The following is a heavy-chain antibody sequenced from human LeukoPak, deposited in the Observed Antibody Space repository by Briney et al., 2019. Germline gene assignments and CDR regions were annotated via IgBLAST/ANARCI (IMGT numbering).Heavy chain of an antibody. J-gene: IGHJ1*01. D-gene: IGHD6-13*01. V-gene: IGHV3-21*01. CDR1: GFTFSSYT. CDR3: ARGVGSNWFIYFQY. Sequence: GGSLRLSCTASGFTFSSYTMNWVRQAPGQGLEWVSSISGSGDYIFYADSMKGRFTISRDNARNSLYPQVNSLRAEDTAVYYCARGVGSNWFIYFQYWGQGTVVTVSS. CDR2: ISGSGDYI.